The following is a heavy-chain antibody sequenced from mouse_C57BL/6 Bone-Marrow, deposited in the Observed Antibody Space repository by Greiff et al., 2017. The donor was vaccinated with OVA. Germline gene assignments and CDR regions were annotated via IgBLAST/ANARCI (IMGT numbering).Heavy chain of an antibody. CDR2: ISDGGSYT. CDR1: GFTFSSYA. V-gene: IGHV5-4*01. D-gene: IGHD1-1*01. J-gene: IGHJ3*01. Sequence: EVKLVESGAGLVKPGGSLKLSCAASGFTFSSYAMSWVRQTPEKRLEWVATISDGGSYTYYPDNVKGRFTMSRDNAKNTLYLQMSHLKSENTAMSDCARENYCSSSLGWFAYWGQGTLVTVSA. CDR3: ARENYCSSSLGWFAY.